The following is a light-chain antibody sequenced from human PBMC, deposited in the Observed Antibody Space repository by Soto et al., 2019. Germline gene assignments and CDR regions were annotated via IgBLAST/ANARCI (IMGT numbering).Light chain of an antibody. CDR3: QQYNFWPPLT. V-gene: IGKV3-15*01. CDR2: DAS. J-gene: IGKJ4*01. Sequence: EIVMTQSPATLSVSPGERATLSCRASQSVNSNLAWYRQKPGQAPRLLISDASTRATDVPARFSGNGSGTEFTPTISSLQSVVSGIYYCQQYNFWPPLTFGGGTKVEIK. CDR1: QSVNSN.